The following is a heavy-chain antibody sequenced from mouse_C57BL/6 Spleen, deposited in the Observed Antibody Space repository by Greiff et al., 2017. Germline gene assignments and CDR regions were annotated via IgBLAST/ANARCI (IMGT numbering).Heavy chain of an antibody. J-gene: IGHJ3*01. V-gene: IGHV2-5*01. D-gene: IGHD2-3*01. Sequence: QVQLQQSGPGLVQPSQTLSITCTVSGFSFTSYGVHWVRQAPGQGLEWLGVIWRGGSTDYNAAFMSRRSTTKENSKSHVFFKMNSRQADDTAIYYCDKSLNDDGYLLADWGQGTLVTVS. CDR3: DKSLNDDGYLLAD. CDR2: IWRGGST. CDR1: GFSFTSYG.